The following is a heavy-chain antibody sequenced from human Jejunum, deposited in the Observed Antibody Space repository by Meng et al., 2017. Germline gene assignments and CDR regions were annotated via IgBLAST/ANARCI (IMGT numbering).Heavy chain of an antibody. J-gene: IGHJ4*02. CDR3: ARYRSGSSDY. D-gene: IGHD3-10*01. Sequence: HEQLVGSGGGVVQPGTSLRRSGAASGFTFRNYGIHWVRQAPGKGLEWVAVIWYDGSKTYYADSVKGRFSISRDNSKNTLYLQMNSLRAEDTAVYYCARYRSGSSDYWGPGTLVTVSS. CDR1: GFTFRNYG. CDR2: IWYDGSKT. V-gene: IGHV3-33*01.